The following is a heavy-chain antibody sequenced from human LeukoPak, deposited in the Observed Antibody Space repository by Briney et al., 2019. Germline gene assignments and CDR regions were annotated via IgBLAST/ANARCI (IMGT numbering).Heavy chain of an antibody. CDR1: EFTFSNYA. J-gene: IGHJ4*02. V-gene: IGHV3-23*01. CDR3: AKDRRYFGSGLDY. Sequence: GGSLRLSCAASEFTFSNYAMNWVRQAPGKGLEWVSVISGSGGATYYAVSVKGRFTISRDNSKNTLYLQMNSLRAEDTAVYYCAKDRRYFGSGLDYWGQGTLVTVSS. D-gene: IGHD3-10*01. CDR2: ISGSGGAT.